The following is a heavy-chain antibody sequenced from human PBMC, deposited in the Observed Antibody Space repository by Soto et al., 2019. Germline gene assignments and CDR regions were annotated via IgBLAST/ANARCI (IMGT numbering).Heavy chain of an antibody. CDR3: AREDDGGDRDYYGLDV. Sequence: QVQLQESGPGLVRPSQTLSLTCTVSGGSISSEYYHWTWIRQAPGKGLEWIGYIHYSGSVHYNPSLQSRLTMSVDTSKNLFSLKLSSMTAADTAVYFCAREDDGGDRDYYGLDVWGQGTTVTVSS. D-gene: IGHD2-21*02. CDR1: GGSISSEYYH. CDR2: IHYSGSV. J-gene: IGHJ6*02. V-gene: IGHV4-30-4*01.